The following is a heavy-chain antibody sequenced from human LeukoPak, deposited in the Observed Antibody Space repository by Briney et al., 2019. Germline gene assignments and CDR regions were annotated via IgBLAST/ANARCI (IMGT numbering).Heavy chain of an antibody. CDR2: INHSGST. Sequence: SETLSLTCAVYGGSFSGYYWNWIRQPPGKGLEWIGEINHSGSTNYNPSLKSRVTISVDTSKNQFSLKLSSVTAADTAVYYCARVHTWIQQWSTGGYMDVWGKGTTVTVSS. V-gene: IGHV4-34*01. CDR3: ARVHTWIQQWSTGGYMDV. CDR1: GGSFSGYY. J-gene: IGHJ6*03. D-gene: IGHD5-18*01.